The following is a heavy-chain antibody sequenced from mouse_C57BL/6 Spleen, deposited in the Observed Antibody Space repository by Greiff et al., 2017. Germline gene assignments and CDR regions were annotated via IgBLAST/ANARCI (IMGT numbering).Heavy chain of an antibody. J-gene: IGHJ2*01. CDR2: ISDGGSYT. Sequence: EVQLVESGGGLVKPGGSLKLSCAASGFTFSSYAMSWVRQTPEKRLEWVATISDGGSYTYYPDNVKGRFTISRDNAKNNLYLQMSHLKSEDTAMYYCAREMITTRTLCDYWGQGTTLTVSS. CDR3: AREMITTRTLCDY. CDR1: GFTFSSYA. D-gene: IGHD2-4*01. V-gene: IGHV5-4*01.